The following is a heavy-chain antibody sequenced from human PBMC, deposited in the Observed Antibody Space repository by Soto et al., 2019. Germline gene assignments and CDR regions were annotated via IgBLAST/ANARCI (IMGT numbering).Heavy chain of an antibody. CDR2: ISGSGGST. Sequence: EVQLLESGGGLVQPGGSLRLSCAASGFTFSSYAMSWVRQAPGKGLEWVSAISGSGGSTYYADSVKGRFTISRHNSKNTLYLQMNRLRAEDTAVYYCAKDTLDYYDYLWGSYRGPFDYWGQGTLVNVSS. CDR3: AKDTLDYYDYLWGSYRGPFDY. CDR1: GFTFSSYA. J-gene: IGHJ4*02. V-gene: IGHV3-23*01. D-gene: IGHD3-16*02.